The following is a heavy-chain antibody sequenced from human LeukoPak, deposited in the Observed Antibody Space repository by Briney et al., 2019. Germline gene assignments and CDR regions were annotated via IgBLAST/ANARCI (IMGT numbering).Heavy chain of an antibody. CDR1: GYTFTSYD. V-gene: IGHV1-2*02. CDR3: ASSGWTKQNDY. Sequence: GASVKVSCKASGYTFTSYDINWVRQAPGQGLEWMGWINPNSGGTNYAQKFQGRVTMTRDTSISTAYMELSRLRSDDTAVYYCASSGWTKQNDYWGQGTLVTVSS. CDR2: INPNSGGT. J-gene: IGHJ4*02. D-gene: IGHD6-19*01.